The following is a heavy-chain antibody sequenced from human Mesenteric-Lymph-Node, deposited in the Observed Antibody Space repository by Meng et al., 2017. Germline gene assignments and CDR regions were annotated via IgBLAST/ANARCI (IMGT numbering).Heavy chain of an antibody. CDR2: IYPGDSDT. CDR3: ARHPRNYHDSSGYYADDTFDI. V-gene: IGHV5-51*01. J-gene: IGHJ3*02. CDR1: GYSFTSYW. Sequence: GESLKISCKGSGYSFTSYWIGWVRQMPGKGLEWMGIIYPGDSDTGYSPSFQGQVTISADKSISTAYLQWSSLKASDTAMYYCARHPRNYHDSSGYYADDTFDIWGQGTMVTVSS. D-gene: IGHD3-22*01.